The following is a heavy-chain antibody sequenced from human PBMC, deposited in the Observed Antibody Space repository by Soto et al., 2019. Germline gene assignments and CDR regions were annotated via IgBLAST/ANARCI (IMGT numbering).Heavy chain of an antibody. CDR3: ARGIRGHYGSDV. V-gene: IGHV3-74*01. D-gene: IGHD5-12*01. J-gene: IGHJ3*01. CDR2: VKSDGST. CDR1: GFTFSSYW. Sequence: EVQLVESGGDLVQPGGSLRLSCAASGFTFSSYWMHWVRQAPGKGLVWVSRVKSDGSTYYADSVKGRFTISRDNAKNTLYLQMNSLTVEDTAVYWAARGIRGHYGSDVWGQGTMVTVSS.